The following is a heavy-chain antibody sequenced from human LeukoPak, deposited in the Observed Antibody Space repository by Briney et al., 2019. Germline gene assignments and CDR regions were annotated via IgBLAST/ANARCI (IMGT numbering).Heavy chain of an antibody. J-gene: IGHJ4*02. V-gene: IGHV3-15*01. CDR2: IRAGGTT. CDR1: GLIFSNAW. Sequence: PGGSLRLSCAASGLIFSNAWMSWVRQAPGKGLEWVARIRAGGTTDYAAPVKGRFTISRDDSMNTLSLQMDSLKTGDTAVYYCAADVPSPLAQIDYWGQGTPVTVSS. D-gene: IGHD1-14*01. CDR3: AADVPSPLAQIDY.